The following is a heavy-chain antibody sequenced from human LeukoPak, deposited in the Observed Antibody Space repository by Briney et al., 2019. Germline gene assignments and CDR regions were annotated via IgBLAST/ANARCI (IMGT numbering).Heavy chain of an antibody. CDR2: IYSSGST. CDR3: ARGQLWSYYFDF. CDR1: GGSISSSNYY. D-gene: IGHD3-10*01. J-gene: IGHJ4*02. V-gene: IGHV4-61*02. Sequence: SETLSLTCSVSGGSISSSNYYWSWIRQPAGKGLEWIGRIYSSGSTNYNPSLKSRVTISVDTSKNQFSLKLSSVTAADTAVYYCARGQLWSYYFDFWGQGTLVTVSS.